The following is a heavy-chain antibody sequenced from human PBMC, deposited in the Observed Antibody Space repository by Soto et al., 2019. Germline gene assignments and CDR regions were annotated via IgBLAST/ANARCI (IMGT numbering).Heavy chain of an antibody. Sequence: GGSLRLSCAASGFTFSSYAMHWVRQAPGKGLEWVAVISYDGSNKYYADSVKGRFTISRDNSKNTLYLQMNSLRAEDTAVYYCARATLSREWLVRYGMDVWGQGTTVTVSS. CDR1: GFTFSSYA. V-gene: IGHV3-30-3*01. J-gene: IGHJ6*02. D-gene: IGHD6-19*01. CDR2: ISYDGSNK. CDR3: ARATLSREWLVRYGMDV.